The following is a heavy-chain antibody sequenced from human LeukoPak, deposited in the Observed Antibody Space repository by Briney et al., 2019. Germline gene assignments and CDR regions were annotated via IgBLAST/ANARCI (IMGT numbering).Heavy chain of an antibody. CDR1: AYTFTSFG. J-gene: IGHJ4*02. V-gene: IGHV1-18*01. CDR2: ISAYNGNT. Sequence: ASVTVSCKASAYTFTSFGTSWVRQVPGQGLEWVGWISAYNGNTNDAQKLQGRVTMTTDTSTSTAYMELRSLRSDGTAGYYYARDLGYDIVTGYYPPDYWGQGALVTVSS. D-gene: IGHD3-9*01. CDR3: ARDLGYDIVTGYYPPDY.